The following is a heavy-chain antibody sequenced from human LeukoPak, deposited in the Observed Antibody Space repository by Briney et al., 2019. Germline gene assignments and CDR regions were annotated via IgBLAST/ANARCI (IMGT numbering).Heavy chain of an antibody. D-gene: IGHD2-15*01. Sequence: PSQTLSLTCTVSGGSISSGGYYWSWIRQHPGKGLEWIGYIYYSGSTYYNPSLKSRVTISVDTSKNQFSLKLSSVTAADTAVYYCARGYCSGGSCYQKPYWYFDLWGRGTLVTVSS. V-gene: IGHV4-31*03. J-gene: IGHJ2*01. CDR3: ARGYCSGGSCYQKPYWYFDL. CDR2: IYYSGST. CDR1: GGSISSGGYY.